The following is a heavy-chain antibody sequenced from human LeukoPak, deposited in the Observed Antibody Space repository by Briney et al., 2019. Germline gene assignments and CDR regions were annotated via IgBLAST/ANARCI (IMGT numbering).Heavy chain of an antibody. D-gene: IGHD3-16*02. V-gene: IGHV4-59*08. J-gene: IGHJ4*02. CDR3: ARQADPLRLGELSHIDY. CDR2: IDNSGNT. CDR1: GGSISNHY. Sequence: PSETLSLMCSVSGGSISNHYWTWTPQTPGEGREWLGYIDNSGNTNYNPSLRSRILISDRTSKNAFSRKLSSGTDEHTAVYCWARQADPLRLGELSHIDYWGQGTLLTVSS.